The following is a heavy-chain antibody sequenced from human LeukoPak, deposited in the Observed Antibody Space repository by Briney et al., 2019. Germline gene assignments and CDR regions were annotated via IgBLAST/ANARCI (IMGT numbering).Heavy chain of an antibody. CDR2: ISAYNGNT. V-gene: IGHV1-18*01. J-gene: IGHJ4*02. CDR1: GYTFTSYG. D-gene: IGHD2-2*01. CDR3: ARGLGYCSSTSCEGYFDY. Sequence: ASVTVSFKASGYTFTSYGISWVRQAPGQGLEWMGWISAYNGNTNYAQKLQGRVTMTTDTSTSTAYMELRSLRSDDTAVYYCARGLGYCSSTSCEGYFDYWGQGTVVTVSS.